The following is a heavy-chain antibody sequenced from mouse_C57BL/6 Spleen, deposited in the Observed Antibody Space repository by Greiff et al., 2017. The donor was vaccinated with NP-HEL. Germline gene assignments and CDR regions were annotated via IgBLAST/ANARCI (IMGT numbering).Heavy chain of an antibody. J-gene: IGHJ3*01. CDR3: ARLSNHEAWFAY. CDR2: IDPSDSET. Sequence: QVQLQQPGAELVRPGSSVKLSCKASGYTFTSYWMHWVKQRPIQGLEWIGNIDPSDSETHYNQKFKDKATLTVDKSSSTAYMQLSSLTSEDSAVYYCARLSNHEAWFAYWGQGTLVTVSA. CDR1: GYTFTSYW. V-gene: IGHV1-52*01. D-gene: IGHD2-5*01.